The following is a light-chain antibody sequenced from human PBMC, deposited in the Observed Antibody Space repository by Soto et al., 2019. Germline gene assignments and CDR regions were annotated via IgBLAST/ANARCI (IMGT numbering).Light chain of an antibody. V-gene: IGKV1-27*01. CDR3: QKGGT. CDR1: QGISNY. J-gene: IGKJ1*01. Sequence: DIPMTQSQSSLSASVREGAAITCRASQGISNYLAWYQQKPGKVPKLLIYAASTLQSGVPSRFSGSGSGTDFTLTISSLQPEDVATYYCQKGGTFGQGTKVDI. CDR2: AAS.